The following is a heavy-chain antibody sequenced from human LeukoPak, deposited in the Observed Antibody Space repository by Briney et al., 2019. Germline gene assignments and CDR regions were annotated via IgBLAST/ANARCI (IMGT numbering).Heavy chain of an antibody. V-gene: IGHV4-30-4*02. CDR2: IYYSGST. J-gene: IGHJ3*02. CDR1: GGSISSGDYY. CDR3: ARIQTVDGFDI. D-gene: IGHD4-17*01. Sequence: SETLSLTCTVSGGSISSGDYYWSWIRQPPGKGLEWIGYIYYSGSTYYNPSLKSRVTISVDTSKDQFSLKLSSVTAADTAVYYCARIQTVDGFDIWGQGTMVTVSS.